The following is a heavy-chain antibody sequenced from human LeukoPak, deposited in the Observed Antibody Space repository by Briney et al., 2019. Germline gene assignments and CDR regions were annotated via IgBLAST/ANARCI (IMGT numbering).Heavy chain of an antibody. CDR3: ARNKVPAAIGYGMDV. D-gene: IGHD2-2*02. V-gene: IGHV5-51*01. J-gene: IGHJ6*02. CDR2: IYPGDSDT. CDR1: GYSFTSYW. Sequence: GESLKISCKGPGYSFTSYWIGWVRQMPGKGLEWMGIIYPGDSDTRYSPSFQGQVTISADKSISTAYLQWSSLKASDTAMYYCARNKVPAAIGYGMDVWGQGTAVTVSS.